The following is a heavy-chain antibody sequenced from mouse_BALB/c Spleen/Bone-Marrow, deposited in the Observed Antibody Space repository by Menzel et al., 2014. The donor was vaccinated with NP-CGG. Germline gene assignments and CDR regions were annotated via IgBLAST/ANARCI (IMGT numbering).Heavy chain of an antibody. CDR2: IDPANGNT. Sequence: EVQLVESGAELVKPGASVKLSCTASGFNIKDTYMHWVKQRPEQGLEWIGRIDPANGNTKYDPKFQGKATITADTSSNTAYLQLSSLTSEDTAVYYYAKYYYGNSLFAYWGQGTLVTVSA. CDR3: AKYYYGNSLFAY. J-gene: IGHJ3*01. D-gene: IGHD1-1*01. V-gene: IGHV14-3*02. CDR1: GFNIKDTY.